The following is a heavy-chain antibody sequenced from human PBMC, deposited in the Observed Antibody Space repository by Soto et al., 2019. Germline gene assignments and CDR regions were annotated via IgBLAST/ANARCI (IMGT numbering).Heavy chain of an antibody. J-gene: IGHJ4*02. Sequence: QVQLVQSGAEVKKPGALVKVSCKASGYTFTSYAMHWVHQAPGQRLEWMGWINAGNGNTKYSQKFQGRVTITRDTSASTAYMELSSLRSEDTAVYYCAVGTTVTRFFDYWGQGTLVTVSS. CDR2: INAGNGNT. CDR1: GYTFTSYA. CDR3: AVGTTVTRFFDY. V-gene: IGHV1-3*01. D-gene: IGHD4-17*01.